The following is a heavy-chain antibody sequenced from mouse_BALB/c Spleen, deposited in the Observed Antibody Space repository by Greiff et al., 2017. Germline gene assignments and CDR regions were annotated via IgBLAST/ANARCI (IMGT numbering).Heavy chain of an antibody. D-gene: IGHD3-2*01. CDR1: GFSLTSYG. J-gene: IGHJ3*01. Sequence: VQLKESGPGLVAPSQSLSITCTVSGFSLTSYGVHWVRQPPGKGLEWLGVIWAGGSTNYNSALMSRLSISKDNSKSQVFLKMNSLQTDDTAMYYCAREGIIDTSFAYWGQGTLVTVSA. CDR3: AREGIIDTSFAY. V-gene: IGHV2-9*02. CDR2: IWAGGST.